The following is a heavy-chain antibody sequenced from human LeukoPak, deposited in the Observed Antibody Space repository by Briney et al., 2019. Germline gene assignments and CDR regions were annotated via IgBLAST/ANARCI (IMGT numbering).Heavy chain of an antibody. CDR3: ATPRLTQTPHFDY. CDR1: GGTFSSYA. J-gene: IGHJ4*02. Sequence: SVKVSCKASGGTFSSYAISWVRQAPGQGLEWMGRIIPILGTANYAQKFQGRVTITTDESTSTAYMELSSLRSEDTAVYYCATPRLTQTPHFDYWGQGTLVTVSS. CDR2: IIPILGTA. V-gene: IGHV1-69*11. D-gene: IGHD6-6*01.